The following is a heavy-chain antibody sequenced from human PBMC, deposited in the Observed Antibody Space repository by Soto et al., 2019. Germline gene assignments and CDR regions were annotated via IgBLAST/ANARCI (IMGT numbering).Heavy chain of an antibody. Sequence: EVQLVESGGGLVQPGGSLRLSCAASGFTFRNYDMHWVRQGTGKGLEWVSGISAAGDPDYADSVEGRFTISRENAQNSFFLQMNSLRVGDTAVYYCARTDIDLYGLDVWGQGTTVIVSS. J-gene: IGHJ6*02. CDR3: ARTDIDLYGLDV. CDR1: GFTFRNYD. CDR2: ISAAGDP. V-gene: IGHV3-13*05.